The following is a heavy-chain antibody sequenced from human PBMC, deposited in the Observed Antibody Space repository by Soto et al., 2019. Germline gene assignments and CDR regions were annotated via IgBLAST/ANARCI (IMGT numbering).Heavy chain of an antibody. Sequence: SEALSLTCTVSGGSISSTSYYWGWIRQPPGKGLEWIGSIYYSGSTYYNPSLKSRVTISVDTSKNQFSLKLSSVTAADTAVYYCACIFSGGYGYGFYYYGMDVWGQGTTVT. J-gene: IGHJ6*02. CDR1: GGSISSTSYY. V-gene: IGHV4-39*01. CDR3: ACIFSGGYGYGFYYYGMDV. D-gene: IGHD5-18*01. CDR2: IYYSGST.